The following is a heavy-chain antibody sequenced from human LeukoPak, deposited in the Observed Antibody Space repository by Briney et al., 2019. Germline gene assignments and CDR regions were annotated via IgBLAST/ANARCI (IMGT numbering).Heavy chain of an antibody. V-gene: IGHV4-39*01. CDR1: GGSISNSSYY. J-gene: IGHJ4*02. CDR3: ARLSSSSHLFDY. D-gene: IGHD6-6*01. CDR2: IYYGGST. Sequence: NPSETLSLTCTVSGGSISNSSYYWGWIRQPPGKGLEWIGSIYYGGSTYYNPSLKSRVTISVDTSKNQFSLKLSSVTAADTAVYYCARLSSSSHLFDYWGQGTLVTVSS.